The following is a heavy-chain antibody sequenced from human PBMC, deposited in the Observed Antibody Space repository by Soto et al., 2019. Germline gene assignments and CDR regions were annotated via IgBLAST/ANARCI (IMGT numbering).Heavy chain of an antibody. CDR2: ISYDGSNR. Sequence: QVQLVESGGGVVQPGRSLRLSCAASGFPFTTYGMHWVREGPGKGLEWVEVISYDGSNRYYADSVKGRFTISRDNSKNTLYLQMNDLRPEDTALYYCVGGQYYFDYRGQGTLVTVSS. J-gene: IGHJ4*02. CDR3: VGGQYYFDY. CDR1: GFPFTTYG. V-gene: IGHV3-30*03. D-gene: IGHD3-10*01.